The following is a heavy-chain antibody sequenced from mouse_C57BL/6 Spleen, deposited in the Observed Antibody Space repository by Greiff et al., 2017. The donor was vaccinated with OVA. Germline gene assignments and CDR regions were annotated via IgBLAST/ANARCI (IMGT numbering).Heavy chain of an antibody. Sequence: QVQLQQSGAELVRPGASVTLSCKASGYTFTDYEMHWVKQTPVHGLEWIGAIDPETGGTAYNQKFKGKAILTADKSSSTAYMELRSLTSEDSAVYYYTSGYGSRYGDYWGKGTTLTVSS. D-gene: IGHD1-1*01. CDR3: TSGYGSRYGDY. CDR1: GYTFTDYE. J-gene: IGHJ2*01. CDR2: IDPETGGT. V-gene: IGHV1-15*01.